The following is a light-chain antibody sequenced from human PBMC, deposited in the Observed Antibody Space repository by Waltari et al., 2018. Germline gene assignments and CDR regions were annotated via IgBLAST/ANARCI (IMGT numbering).Light chain of an antibody. Sequence: QSALTQPTSVSGSPGQSVTISCTGTSRDVAFYNYVSWYQQYPGTVPQLLIYDVSDRPPGVSGRFSGSKSGNTASLTISGLQADDESDYYCNSYTGSSSWMFGGGTKLTVL. J-gene: IGLJ3*02. V-gene: IGLV2-14*01. CDR3: NSYTGSSSWM. CDR1: SRDVAFYNY. CDR2: DVS.